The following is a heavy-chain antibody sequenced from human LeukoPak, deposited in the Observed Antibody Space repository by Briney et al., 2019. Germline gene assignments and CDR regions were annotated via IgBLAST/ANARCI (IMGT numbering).Heavy chain of an antibody. CDR1: GFTFATYT. Sequence: KPRGSLRLSCAASGFTFATYTMDWVRRPPGKGLEWVSSIRGSSTYIYSADSVRGRFTISRDNAKNSLYLQMNSLRAEDTAVYFCARAFQYSGSYYSVYWGQGTLVTVSS. J-gene: IGHJ4*02. D-gene: IGHD1-26*01. V-gene: IGHV3-21*01. CDR3: ARAFQYSGSYYSVY. CDR2: IRGSSTYI.